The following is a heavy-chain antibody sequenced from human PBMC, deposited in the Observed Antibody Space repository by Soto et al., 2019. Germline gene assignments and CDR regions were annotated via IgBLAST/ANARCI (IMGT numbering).Heavy chain of an antibody. Sequence: QVQLVQAGTEVKKPGSSVKVSCKASGGSLSTNPISLVRQAPGQGREWMGGTGSGTGPGNHAQKFQGRLTVTAAKSTSTVYMELTNLSSEDTAVYYCARRHSGGFFRFFDSWGQGTLVTVSS. J-gene: IGHJ4*02. V-gene: IGHV1-69*06. CDR3: ARRHSGGFFRFFDS. D-gene: IGHD2-15*01. CDR1: GGSLSTNP. CDR2: TGSGTGPG.